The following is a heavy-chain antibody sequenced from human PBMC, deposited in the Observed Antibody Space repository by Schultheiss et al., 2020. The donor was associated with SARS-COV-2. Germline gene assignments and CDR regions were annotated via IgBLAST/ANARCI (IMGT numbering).Heavy chain of an antibody. CDR1: GYTFTSYA. CDR3: AREIIPSGGSFPYFDY. V-gene: IGHV1-8*02. J-gene: IGHJ4*02. CDR2: MNPNSGNT. Sequence: ASVKVSCKASGYTFTSYAMNWVRQAPGQGLEWMGWMNPNSGNTGYAQKFQGRVTMTRDTSTSTAYMELSSLTPEDTAVYYCAREIIPSGGSFPYFDYWGQGTLVTVSS. D-gene: IGHD2-15*01.